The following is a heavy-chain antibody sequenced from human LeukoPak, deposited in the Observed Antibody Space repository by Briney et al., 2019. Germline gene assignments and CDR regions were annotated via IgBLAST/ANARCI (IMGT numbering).Heavy chain of an antibody. V-gene: IGHV4-39*01. CDR2: IYYSGST. D-gene: IGHD3-10*01. CDR1: GGSISSSNW. CDR3: ARRPRGAAFDY. Sequence: SETLSLTCAVSGGSISSSNWWSWVRQPPGKGLEWIGSIYYSGSTYYNPSLKSRVTISVDTSKSQFSLKLSSVTAADTAVYYCARRPRGAAFDYWGQGTLVTVSS. J-gene: IGHJ4*02.